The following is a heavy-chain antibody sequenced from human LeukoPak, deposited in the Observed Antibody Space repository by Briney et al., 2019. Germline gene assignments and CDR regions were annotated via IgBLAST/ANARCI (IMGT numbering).Heavy chain of an antibody. CDR1: GFPFSEHE. V-gene: IGHV3-48*03. J-gene: IGHJ3*02. Sequence: GGSLRLSCAASGFPFSEHEMNWVRQAPGRGLEWVSYISSSGSDKYYPDSVKGRFTISRDNAKNSLYLQMNSLRAEDAAVYYCARRTSGAFAIWGQGTKVTVSS. CDR3: ARRTSGAFAI. CDR2: ISSSGSDK.